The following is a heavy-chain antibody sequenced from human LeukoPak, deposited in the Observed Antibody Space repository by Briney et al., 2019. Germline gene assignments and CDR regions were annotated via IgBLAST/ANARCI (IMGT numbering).Heavy chain of an antibody. Sequence: GGSLRLSCAASGFTFSSYAMSWVRQAPGKGLEWVSAISGSGGSTYYADSVKGRFTISRDNSKNTLYLQMNSLRAEDTAAYFCVRGRPGYNSSGLGPESWGQGTPVT. CDR2: ISGSGGST. CDR1: GFTFSSYA. V-gene: IGHV3-23*01. CDR3: VRGRPGYNSSGLGPES. D-gene: IGHD3-22*01. J-gene: IGHJ5*02.